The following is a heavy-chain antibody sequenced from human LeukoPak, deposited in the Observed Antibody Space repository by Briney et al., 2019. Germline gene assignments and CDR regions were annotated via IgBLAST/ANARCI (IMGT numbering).Heavy chain of an antibody. CDR1: GGSISSGAYY. CDR3: ARETVNYCGSGSYYDANWFDP. V-gene: IGHV4-31*03. D-gene: IGHD3-10*01. CDR2: IYYSGST. Sequence: SETLSLTCTVSGGSISSGAYYWSWIRQHPGKGLEWIGYIYYSGSTYYNPSLKSRVTISVDTSKNQFSLKLSSVTAADTAVYYCARETVNYCGSGSYYDANWFDPWGQGTLVTVSS. J-gene: IGHJ5*02.